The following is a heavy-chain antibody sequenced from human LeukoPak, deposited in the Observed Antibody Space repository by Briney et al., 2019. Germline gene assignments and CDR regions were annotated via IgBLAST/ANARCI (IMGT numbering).Heavy chain of an antibody. CDR3: AREAESGHRPYYFDY. Sequence: GSLRLSCAASGFTFSSYGMHWVRQAPGKGLEWVAVIWYDGSNKYYADSVKGRFTISRDNSKNTLYLQMNSLRAEDTAVYYCAREAESGHRPYYFDYWGQGTLVTVSS. D-gene: IGHD7-27*01. CDR2: IWYDGSNK. J-gene: IGHJ4*02. V-gene: IGHV3-33*01. CDR1: GFTFSSYG.